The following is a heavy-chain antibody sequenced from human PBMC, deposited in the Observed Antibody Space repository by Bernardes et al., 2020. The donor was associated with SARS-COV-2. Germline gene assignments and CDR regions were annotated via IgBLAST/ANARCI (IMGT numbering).Heavy chain of an antibody. D-gene: IGHD3-10*01. CDR3: ARDLSHLVRRVFDL. V-gene: IGHV4-4*02. J-gene: IGHJ2*01. CDR1: GGSISSSNW. Sequence: SETLSLTCAVSGGSISSSNWWSWVRPPPGKGLEWIVEIYHSGSTNYNPSLTSRVTISVDSAQNQFSLNLSSVTPADTAVYYCARDLSHLVRRVFDLWGRGTLVTFSS. CDR2: IYHSGST.